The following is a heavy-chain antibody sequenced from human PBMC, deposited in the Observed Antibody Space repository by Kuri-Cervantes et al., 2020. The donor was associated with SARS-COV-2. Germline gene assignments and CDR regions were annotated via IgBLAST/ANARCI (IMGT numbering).Heavy chain of an antibody. Sequence: ALVKVSCKASGYTFSGYYIHWVRQAPGQGLEWMGWINPNDGGTKYAQKFQDWVTMTRDTSVTTVYLDLSRLKSDDTAVYYCARGRGGTPHSPGGFWGQGTLVTVSS. CDR1: GYTFSGYY. V-gene: IGHV1-2*04. D-gene: IGHD1-1*01. CDR3: ARGRGGTPHSPGGF. CDR2: INPNDGGT. J-gene: IGHJ4*02.